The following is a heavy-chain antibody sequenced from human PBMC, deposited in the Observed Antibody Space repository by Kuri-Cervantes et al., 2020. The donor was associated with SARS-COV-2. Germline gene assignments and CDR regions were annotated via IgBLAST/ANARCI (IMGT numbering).Heavy chain of an antibody. J-gene: IGHJ6*03. CDR3: ARNHSMDV. CDR2: IWYDGRNT. CDR1: GFTSSDYD. Sequence: GESLKISCASSGFTSSDYDMHWARQAPGKGLEWVAVIWYDGRNTYYTGSVKGRFTISRDNSKNMLYLEVNSLRAEDTAVYYCARNHSMDVWGTGTAVTVSS. V-gene: IGHV3-33*08.